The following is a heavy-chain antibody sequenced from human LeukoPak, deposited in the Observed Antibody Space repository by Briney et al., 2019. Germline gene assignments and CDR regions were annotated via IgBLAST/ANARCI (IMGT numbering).Heavy chain of an antibody. CDR1: GFTFSSYS. Sequence: PGGSLRLSCVASGFTFSSYSLAWVRQTPGKGLAWVSLIAGNNSPTFYADSVEGRFTISRDNSKNMGYLQMNSLRGEDSGVYFCARGATRATRHFDVWGRGTLVTVSS. D-gene: IGHD2-2*01. J-gene: IGHJ2*01. V-gene: IGHV3-23*01. CDR3: ARGATRATRHFDV. CDR2: IAGNNSPT.